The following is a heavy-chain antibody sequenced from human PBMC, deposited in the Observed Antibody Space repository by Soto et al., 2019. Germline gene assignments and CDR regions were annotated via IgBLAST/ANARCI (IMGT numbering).Heavy chain of an antibody. J-gene: IGHJ6*02. D-gene: IGHD2-21*01. V-gene: IGHV3-9*01. CDR3: AKDKASVISGGYGMDV. CDR1: GFTFDDYA. Sequence: HPGGSLRLSCAASGFTFDDYAMHWVRQGPGKGLEWVSSISWNSGSIGYADSVKGRFTISRDNAKNSLYLQMNSLRAEDTALYFCAKDKASVISGGYGMDVWGQGTTVTVSS. CDR2: ISWNSGSI.